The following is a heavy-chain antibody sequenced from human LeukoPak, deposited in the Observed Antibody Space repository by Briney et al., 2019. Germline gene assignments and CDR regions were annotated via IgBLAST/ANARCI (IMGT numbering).Heavy chain of an antibody. D-gene: IGHD3-16*01. CDR1: GGSISCYF. V-gene: IGHV4-59*08. Sequence: SETLSLTCTVSGGSISCYFWNWVRQPPGKGLEWIGYISSSGSTYYNPSLRSPVTISIDTSKNQFSLKLSSVTAADTAVYYCARLESYAVDGFDIWGQGTIVTVSS. CDR3: ARLESYAVDGFDI. J-gene: IGHJ3*02. CDR2: ISSSGST.